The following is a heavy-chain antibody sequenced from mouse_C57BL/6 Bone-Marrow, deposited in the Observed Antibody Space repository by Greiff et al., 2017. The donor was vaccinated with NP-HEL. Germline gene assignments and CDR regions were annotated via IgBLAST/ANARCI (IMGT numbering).Heavy chain of an antibody. V-gene: IGHV10-1*01. Sequence: EVKLMESGGGLVQPKGSLTLSCAASGFSFNTYAMNWVRQAPGKGLEWVARIRSKSNNYATYYADSVKDRFTISRDDSESMLYLQMNNLKTEDTAMYYCVRHEGTGTFDYWGQGTTLTVSS. CDR3: VRHEGTGTFDY. CDR2: IRSKSNNYAT. D-gene: IGHD4-1*01. CDR1: GFSFNTYA. J-gene: IGHJ2*01.